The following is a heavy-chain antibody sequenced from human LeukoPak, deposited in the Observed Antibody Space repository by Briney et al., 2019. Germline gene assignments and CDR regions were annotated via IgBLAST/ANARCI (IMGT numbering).Heavy chain of an antibody. CDR3: ARSDSGSYYDTLMDY. Sequence: GGSLRLSCAASGFTFSSYAMSWVRQAPGKGLEWVSAISGSGGSTYYADSVKGRFTISRDNSKNTLYLQMNSLRAEDTAVYYCARSDSGSYYDTLMDYWGQGTLVTVSS. D-gene: IGHD1-26*01. V-gene: IGHV3-23*01. CDR2: ISGSGGST. CDR1: GFTFSSYA. J-gene: IGHJ4*02.